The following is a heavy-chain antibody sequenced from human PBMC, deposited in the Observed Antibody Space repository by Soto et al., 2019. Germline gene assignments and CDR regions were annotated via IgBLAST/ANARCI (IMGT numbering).Heavy chain of an antibody. CDR3: ARGGTGGSGSYYPRNYYYYMDV. Sequence: SETLSLTCAVYGGSFSGYYWSWIRQPPGKGLEWIGEINHSGSTNYNPSLKSRVTISVDTSKNQFSLKLSSVTAADTAVYYCARGGTGGSGSYYPRNYYYYMDVWGKGTTVTVSS. CDR1: GGSFSGYY. CDR2: INHSGST. D-gene: IGHD3-10*01. J-gene: IGHJ6*03. V-gene: IGHV4-34*01.